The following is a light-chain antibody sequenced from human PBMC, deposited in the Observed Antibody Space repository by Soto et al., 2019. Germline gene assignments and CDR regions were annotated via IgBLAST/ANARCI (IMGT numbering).Light chain of an antibody. CDR2: DAS. V-gene: IGKV1-9*01. Sequence: IQLTQSPSSLSASVGDRVTITCRTSQDSSKYLAWYQQKPGKAPNLLIYDASTLHSGVPSRFSGSGSGTDFTLTISGLQHEDFETYYCQQLYSYPSTLGGGTKVDIK. CDR3: QQLYSYPST. CDR1: QDSSKY. J-gene: IGKJ4*01.